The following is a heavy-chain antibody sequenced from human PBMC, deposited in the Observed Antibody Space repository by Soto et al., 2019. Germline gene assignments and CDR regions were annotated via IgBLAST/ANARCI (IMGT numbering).Heavy chain of an antibody. V-gene: IGHV4-31*03. CDR2: IYYSGST. J-gene: IGHJ6*02. Sequence: QVQLQESGPGLVKPSQTLSLTCTVSGGSISSGGYYWSWIRQHPGKGLEWIGYIYYSGSTYYNPSLSSRVIISVDTTKNQFSLKLSSVTAADTAVYYCARERYGDLRIPYYYGMDVWGQGTTVTVSS. D-gene: IGHD4-17*01. CDR1: GGSISSGGYY. CDR3: ARERYGDLRIPYYYGMDV.